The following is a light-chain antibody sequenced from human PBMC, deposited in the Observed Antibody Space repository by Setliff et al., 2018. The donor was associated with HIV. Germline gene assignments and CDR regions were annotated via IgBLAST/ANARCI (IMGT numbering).Light chain of an antibody. V-gene: IGLV3-25*03. J-gene: IGLJ1*01. CDR2: QDT. Sequence: SYELTQPPSVSVSPGQTARLTCSGDALANQYAYWYQQRPGHAPLLLIYQDTKRPPGIPERFSGSSSGTTVTLTISRAQAEDEADYYCQTADISVYYAFGSGTKVTVL. CDR3: QTADISVYYA. CDR1: ALANQY.